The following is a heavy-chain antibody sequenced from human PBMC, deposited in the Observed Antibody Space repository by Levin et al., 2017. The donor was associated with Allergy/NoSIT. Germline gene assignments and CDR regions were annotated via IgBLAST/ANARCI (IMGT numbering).Heavy chain of an antibody. V-gene: IGHV3-7*01. CDR2: INADGSEK. Sequence: PTGGSLRLSCAASGFTLSCCWMSWVRQAPGKGLEWVASINADGSEKYYVDSVKGRFTISRDNAKNSLFLQMNSLRVEDTAVYYCASRRTASDSWGQGTLVTVSS. CDR3: ASRRTASDS. CDR1: GFTLSCCW. J-gene: IGHJ5*01.